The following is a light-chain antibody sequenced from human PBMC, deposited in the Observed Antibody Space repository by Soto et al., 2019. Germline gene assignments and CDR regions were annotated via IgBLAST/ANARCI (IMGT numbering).Light chain of an antibody. CDR2: DAS. V-gene: IGKV1-5*01. CDR1: QTISTW. J-gene: IGKJ1*01. Sequence: DIQVTQSPPTLSASVGDRVTITCRASQTISTWMAWYQQKPGKAPKLLVYDASTLESGVPSRFSGSGSGTEFTLTINNLQPDDLATYIRQQYKSYSTVGRGTKVDIK. CDR3: QQYKSYST.